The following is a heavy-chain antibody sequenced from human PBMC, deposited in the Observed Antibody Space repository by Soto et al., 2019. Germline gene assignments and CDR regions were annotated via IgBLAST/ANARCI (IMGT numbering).Heavy chain of an antibody. Sequence: QVQLVQSGAEVKKPGASVKVSCKASGYTFTGYYMHWVRQAPGQGLEWMGWINPNSGGTNYAQKFQGGVTMTRDTSISTAYMELSRLRSDDTAVYYCARDRGSSSWYGAEYFQHWGQGTLVTVSS. D-gene: IGHD6-13*01. CDR2: INPNSGGT. V-gene: IGHV1-2*02. J-gene: IGHJ1*01. CDR1: GYTFTGYY. CDR3: ARDRGSSSWYGAEYFQH.